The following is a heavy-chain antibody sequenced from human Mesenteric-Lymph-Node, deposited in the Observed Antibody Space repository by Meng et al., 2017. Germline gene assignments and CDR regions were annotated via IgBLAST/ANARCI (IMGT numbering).Heavy chain of an antibody. CDR1: GGTFSSYA. J-gene: IGHJ3*02. D-gene: IGHD2-2*01. CDR3: ARGFYCSSTSCYSHDAFDI. CDR2: IIPIFGTA. Sequence: SVKVSCKASGGTFSSYAISWVRQAPGQGLEWMGGIIPIFGTANYAKKFQGRVTITADKSTSTAYMELRSLRSDDTAVYYCARGFYCSSTSCYSHDAFDIWGQGTMVTVSS. V-gene: IGHV1-69*06.